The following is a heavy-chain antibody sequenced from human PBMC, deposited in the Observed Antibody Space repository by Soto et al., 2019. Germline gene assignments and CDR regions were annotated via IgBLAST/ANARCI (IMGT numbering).Heavy chain of an antibody. CDR2: IIPILDIA. J-gene: IGHJ4*02. CDR3: ARDVGLGPVTVSTHVDY. CDR1: GGTFSNYT. Sequence: QVQLVQSGAAVKKPGSSVKVSCKASGGTFSNYTITWVRQAPGQGLEWMGRIIPILDIANYAQKFQGRVTITADKSTSPAYMELSSLRSEDTAVYYCARDVGLGPVTVSTHVDYWGQGTLVIVSS. V-gene: IGHV1-69*08. D-gene: IGHD4-17*01.